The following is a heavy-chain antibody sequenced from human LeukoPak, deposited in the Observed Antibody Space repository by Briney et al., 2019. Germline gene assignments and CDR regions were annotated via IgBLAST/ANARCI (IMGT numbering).Heavy chain of an antibody. Sequence: GGSLRLSCAASGFTSSSYALNWVRQAPGKGLVWVSRIDSDDSRTTYADSVEGRFTISRDNAKNTLYLQMNSLRAEDTAVYYCARGLVHDTSGYYSDYWGQGTLVTVSS. CDR2: IDSDDSRT. CDR3: ARGLVHDTSGYYSDY. V-gene: IGHV3-74*01. D-gene: IGHD3-22*01. CDR1: GFTSSSYA. J-gene: IGHJ4*02.